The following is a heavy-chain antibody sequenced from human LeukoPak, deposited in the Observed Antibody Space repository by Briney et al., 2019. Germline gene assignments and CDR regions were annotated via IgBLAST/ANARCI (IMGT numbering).Heavy chain of an antibody. J-gene: IGHJ4*02. Sequence: PSQTLSLTCTVSGGSISSGGYYWSWIRQPPGKGLEWIGYIYHSGSTYYNPSLKSRVTISVDRSKNQFSLKLSSVTAADTAVYYCARGPTREPIYYFDYWGQGTLVTVSS. CDR1: GGSISSGGYY. CDR2: IYHSGST. V-gene: IGHV4-30-2*01. CDR3: ARGPTREPIYYFDY. D-gene: IGHD1-26*01.